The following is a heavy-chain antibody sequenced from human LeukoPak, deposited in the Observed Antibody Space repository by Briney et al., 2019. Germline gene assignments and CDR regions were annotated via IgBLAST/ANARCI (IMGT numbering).Heavy chain of an antibody. CDR3: ASDANDFWSGYYGY. Sequence: ASVKVSCKASGGTFSSYAISWVRQAPGQGLEWMGRIIPIFGTANYAQKFQGRVTITTDESTSTAYMELSSLRSEDTAVYYCASDANDFWSGYYGYWGQGTLVTVSS. D-gene: IGHD3-3*01. V-gene: IGHV1-69*05. J-gene: IGHJ4*02. CDR1: GGTFSSYA. CDR2: IIPIFGTA.